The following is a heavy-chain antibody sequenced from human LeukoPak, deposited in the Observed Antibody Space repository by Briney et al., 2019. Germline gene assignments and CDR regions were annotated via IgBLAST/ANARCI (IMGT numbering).Heavy chain of an antibody. CDR3: ARSSYSSSSSV. Sequence: GGSLRLSCAVSGFTFSGFWMSWSRQAPGRGLEWVASINSDGSEGYYADVVKGRFTISKDNAKNSLYLQINSLRAEDTAVYYCARSSYSSSSSVWGQGTMVTVSS. CDR1: GFTFSGFW. CDR2: INSDGSEG. V-gene: IGHV3-7*03. J-gene: IGHJ3*01. D-gene: IGHD6-6*01.